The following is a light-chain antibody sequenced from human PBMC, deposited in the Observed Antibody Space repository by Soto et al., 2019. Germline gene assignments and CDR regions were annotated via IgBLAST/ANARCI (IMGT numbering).Light chain of an antibody. Sequence: QSALTQPPSVSAAPGQRVTISCSGSSSNIGINYVYWYQRLPGTAPKLLIYDNNQRPSGIPDRFSGSKSGTSATLGITGLQAGDEADYYCGTWDESLRGGVFGGGTKLTVL. CDR2: DNN. CDR3: GTWDESLRGGV. CDR1: SSNIGINY. J-gene: IGLJ2*01. V-gene: IGLV1-51*01.